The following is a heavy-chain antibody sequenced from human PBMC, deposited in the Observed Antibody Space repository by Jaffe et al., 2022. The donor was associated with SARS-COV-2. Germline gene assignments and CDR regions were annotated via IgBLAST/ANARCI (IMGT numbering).Heavy chain of an antibody. CDR2: IKQDGSET. J-gene: IGHJ4*02. V-gene: IGHV3-7*03. D-gene: IGHD2-15*01. CDR3: ARGSAY. CDR1: GFTFSSYW. Sequence: EVQLVEAGGGLVQPGGSLRLSCAASGFTFSSYWMNWVRQAPGKGLEWVGNIKQDGSETHYMDSVKGRFTISRDNAKNSLYLQMNSLRVEDTAVYYCARGSAYWGQGTLVAVSS.